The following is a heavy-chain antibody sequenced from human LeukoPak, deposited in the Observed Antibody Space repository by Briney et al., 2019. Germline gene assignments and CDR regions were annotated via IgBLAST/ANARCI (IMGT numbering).Heavy chain of an antibody. CDR2: IIPIFGTA. CDR3: ASPRRDTAMARAFDI. CDR1: GGTFSNYA. J-gene: IGHJ3*02. Sequence: ASVKVSCKASGGTFSNYAISWVGQAPGQGLEWMGGIIPIFGTANYAQKFQGRVTITADKSTSTAYMELSSLRSEDTAVYYCASPRRDTAMARAFDIWGQGTMVTVSS. D-gene: IGHD5-18*01. V-gene: IGHV1-69*06.